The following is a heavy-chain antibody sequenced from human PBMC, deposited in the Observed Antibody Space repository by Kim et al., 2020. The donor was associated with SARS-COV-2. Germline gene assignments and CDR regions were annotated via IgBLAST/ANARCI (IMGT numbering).Heavy chain of an antibody. Sequence: SETLSLTCAVYGGSFSGYYWSWIRQPPGKGLEWIGEINHSGSTNYNPSLKSRVTISVDTSKNQFSLKLSSVTAADTAVYYGARGLYDYGSGSYYYYYYG. V-gene: IGHV4-34*01. CDR1: GGSFSGYY. D-gene: IGHD3-10*01. CDR2: INHSGST. J-gene: IGHJ6*01. CDR3: ARGLYDYGSGSYYYYYYG.